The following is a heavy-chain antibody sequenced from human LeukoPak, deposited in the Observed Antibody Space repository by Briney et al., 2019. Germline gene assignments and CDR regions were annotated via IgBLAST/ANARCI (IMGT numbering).Heavy chain of an antibody. D-gene: IGHD2-15*01. CDR2: IMQDGSEK. V-gene: IGHV3-7*03. CDR1: GFTFSNYW. J-gene: IGHJ4*02. Sequence: PGGSLRLSCAASGFTFSNYWMTWVRQAPGKGVEWVANIMQDGSEKYYVDSVKGRFTISRDNAKNSLYLQMNSLRAEDTAVYYCARDFGSGGSCCDFDYWGQGTLVTVSS. CDR3: ARDFGSGGSCCDFDY.